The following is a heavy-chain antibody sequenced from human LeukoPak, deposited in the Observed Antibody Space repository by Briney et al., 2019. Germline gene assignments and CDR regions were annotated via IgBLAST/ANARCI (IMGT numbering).Heavy chain of an antibody. Sequence: ASVKVSCKASGYTFTGYYMHWVRQAPGQGLEWMGWINPNSGGTNYAQKFQGRVTMTRDTSISTAYMELSRLRSDDTAVYYCATASLWEQLPGYWGQGTLVTVSS. CDR3: ATASLWEQLPGY. J-gene: IGHJ4*02. CDR1: GYTFTGYY. D-gene: IGHD2-15*01. V-gene: IGHV1-2*02. CDR2: INPNSGGT.